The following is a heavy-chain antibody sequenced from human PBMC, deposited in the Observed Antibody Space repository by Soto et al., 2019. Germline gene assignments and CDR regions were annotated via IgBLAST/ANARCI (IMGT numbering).Heavy chain of an antibody. CDR3: ITGPY. CDR1: GFSFSTAW. J-gene: IGHJ4*02. CDR2: IKSKTDGETT. V-gene: IGHV3-15*07. Sequence: GGSLRLSCAASGFSFSTAWMHWVRQAPGKGLEWVGRIKSKTDGETTDYAAPVKGRFTISRDDSRNTLFLQMNSLNSDDTAVYYCITGPYWGQGTLVTVSS.